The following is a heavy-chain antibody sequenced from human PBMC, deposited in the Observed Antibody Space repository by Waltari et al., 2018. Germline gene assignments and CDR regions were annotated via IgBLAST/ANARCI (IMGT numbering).Heavy chain of an antibody. D-gene: IGHD3-3*01. CDR2: ITPILGIA. Sequence: QVQLVQSGAEVKKPGSSVKVSCKASGGTFSSYAISWVRQAPGQGLEWMGGITPILGIANYALKFQGRVTITADESTSTAYMELSSLRSEDTAVYYCARDQGDFWSGYPDYWGQGTLVTVSS. V-gene: IGHV1-69*04. CDR1: GGTFSSYA. J-gene: IGHJ4*02. CDR3: ARDQGDFWSGYPDY.